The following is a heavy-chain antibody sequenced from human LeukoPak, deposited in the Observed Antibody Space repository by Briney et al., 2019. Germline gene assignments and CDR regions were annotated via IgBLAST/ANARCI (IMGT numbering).Heavy chain of an antibody. V-gene: IGHV1-69*13. D-gene: IGHD3-10*01. CDR2: IIPIFGTA. CDR3: ARVAGGPGSYTGSTYYMDV. Sequence: ASVKVSCKASGGTFSSYAISWVRQAPGQGLEWMGGIIPIFGTANYAQKFQGRVTITADESTSTAYMELSSLRSEDTAVYYCARVAGGPGSYTGSTYYMDVWGKGTTVTVSS. CDR1: GGTFSSYA. J-gene: IGHJ6*03.